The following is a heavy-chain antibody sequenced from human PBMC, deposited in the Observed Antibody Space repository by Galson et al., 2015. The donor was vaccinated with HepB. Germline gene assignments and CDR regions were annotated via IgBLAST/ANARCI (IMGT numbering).Heavy chain of an antibody. D-gene: IGHD4-11*01. V-gene: IGHV1-46*03. CDR1: GYTFTSYY. Sequence: SVKVSCKASGYTFTSYYMHWVRQAPGQGLEWMGIINPSGGSTSYAQKFQGRVTMTRDTSTSTVYMELSSLRSEDTAVYYCARVPRVTKSNPLRSVYFDYWGQGTLVTVSS. CDR3: ARVPRVTKSNPLRSVYFDY. CDR2: INPSGGST. J-gene: IGHJ4*02.